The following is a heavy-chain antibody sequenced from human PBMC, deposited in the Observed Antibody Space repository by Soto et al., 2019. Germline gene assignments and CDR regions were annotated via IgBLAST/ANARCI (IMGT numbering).Heavy chain of an antibody. Sequence: ASVKVSCKASGYSFADYHIHWVRQAPGQGLEWLGRINPKSGGTSTAQKFQGWVTMTRDRSISTVYMELTRLRSDDTAVYFCARGHSTDCSNGVCSFFYNHEMDVWGQGTTVTVSS. CDR2: INPKSGGT. CDR3: ARGHSTDCSNGVCSFFYNHEMDV. J-gene: IGHJ6*02. V-gene: IGHV1-2*04. D-gene: IGHD2-8*01. CDR1: GYSFADYH.